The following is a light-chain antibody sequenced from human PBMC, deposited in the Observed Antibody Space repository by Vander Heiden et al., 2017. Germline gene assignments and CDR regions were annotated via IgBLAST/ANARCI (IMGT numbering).Light chain of an antibody. Sequence: QSVLTQPPSVSGAPGQRVTISCTGSRSNIVAGFDVHWYQQLPAAAPNLLIYGKSNRPSGVPDRFSDSKSDTSASLAITGLQAEDEADYYCQSYDSSLSAGVFGGGTKLTV. J-gene: IGLJ3*02. V-gene: IGLV1-40*01. CDR2: GKS. CDR3: QSYDSSLSAGV. CDR1: RSNIVAGFD.